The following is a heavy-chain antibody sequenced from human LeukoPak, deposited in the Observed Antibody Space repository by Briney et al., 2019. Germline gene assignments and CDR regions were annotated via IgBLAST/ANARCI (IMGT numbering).Heavy chain of an antibody. D-gene: IGHD3-10*01. CDR1: GFTFSSYE. Sequence: GGSLRLSCPASGFTFSSYEMNWVRQAPGKGLEWVSYISSSGSTIYYADSVKGRFTISRDNAKNSLYLQMNSLRAEDTAVYYCARVRGAYYYYMDVWGKGTTVTVSS. V-gene: IGHV3-48*03. CDR3: ARVRGAYYYYMDV. CDR2: ISSSGSTI. J-gene: IGHJ6*03.